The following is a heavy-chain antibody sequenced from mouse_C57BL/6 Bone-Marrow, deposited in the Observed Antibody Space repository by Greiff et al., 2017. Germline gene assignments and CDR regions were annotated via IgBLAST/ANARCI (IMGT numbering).Heavy chain of an antibody. Sequence: EVKVEESGPGLVKPSQSLSLTCSVTGYSITSGYYWNWIRQFPGNKLEWMGYISYDGSNNYNPSLKNRISITRDTSKNQFFLKLNAVTTEDTATYYCARDYYDCDWFAYWGQGTLVTVSA. CDR1: GYSITSGYY. V-gene: IGHV3-6*01. J-gene: IGHJ3*01. D-gene: IGHD2-4*01. CDR3: ARDYYDCDWFAY. CDR2: ISYDGSN.